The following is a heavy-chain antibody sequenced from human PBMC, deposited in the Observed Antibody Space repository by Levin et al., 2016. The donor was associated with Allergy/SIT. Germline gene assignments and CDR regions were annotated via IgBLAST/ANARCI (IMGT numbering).Heavy chain of an antibody. CDR1: GFSFSSYS. CDR2: ISSSSSHT. J-gene: IGHJ4*02. Sequence: GESLKISCAVSGFSFSSYSMNWVRQAPGEGLEWVSSISSSSSHTDYADSVKGRFTISRDNAKNSLYLQMNSLRAEDTAVYYCATGYYYYDRSGYRYWGQGTLVTVPS. D-gene: IGHD3-22*01. V-gene: IGHV3-21*01. CDR3: ATGYYYYDRSGYRY.